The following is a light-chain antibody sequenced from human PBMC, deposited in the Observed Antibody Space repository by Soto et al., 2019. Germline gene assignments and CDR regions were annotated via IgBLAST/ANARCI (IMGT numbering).Light chain of an antibody. Sequence: EIVFTQSPATLSLSPGERATLSCRASQGIGDTLAWYQHKAGQTPRLLIYDTSTRATGVPARFSGSRSGTEFTLTINSLQSEDFAVYYCQRYNNWPLTFGGGTKVDIK. CDR1: QGIGDT. V-gene: IGKV3-15*01. J-gene: IGKJ4*01. CDR2: DTS. CDR3: QRYNNWPLT.